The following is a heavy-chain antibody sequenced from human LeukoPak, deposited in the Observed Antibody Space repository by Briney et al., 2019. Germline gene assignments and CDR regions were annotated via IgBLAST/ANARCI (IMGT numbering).Heavy chain of an antibody. D-gene: IGHD2-2*01. CDR3: ARDEGLESYQPDDAFDI. CDR1: GYTFTSYY. CDR2: INPSGGST. V-gene: IGHV1-46*01. Sequence: ASVKVSCKASGYTFTSYYMHWVRQAPGQGLEWMGRINPSGGSTSYAQKFQGRVTMTRDTSTSTVYMELSSLRSEDTAVYYCARDEGLESYQPDDAFDIWGQGTMVTVSS. J-gene: IGHJ3*02.